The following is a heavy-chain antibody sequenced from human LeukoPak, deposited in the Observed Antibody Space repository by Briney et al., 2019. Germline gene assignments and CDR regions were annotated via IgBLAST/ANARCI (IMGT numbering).Heavy chain of an antibody. D-gene: IGHD2/OR15-2a*01. V-gene: IGHV3-7*01. J-gene: IGHJ5*02. CDR3: ARDANLRGYNSWFDP. CDR2: INQDGNEK. Sequence: GGSLRLSCEGSGFNFNSHWMSWVRQAPGKGPEWVTNINQDGNEKYYAGSVKGRFTVSRDNVKKSVYLQMDNVRADDTGVYYCARDANLRGYNSWFDPWGQGTLATVSS. CDR1: GFNFNSHW.